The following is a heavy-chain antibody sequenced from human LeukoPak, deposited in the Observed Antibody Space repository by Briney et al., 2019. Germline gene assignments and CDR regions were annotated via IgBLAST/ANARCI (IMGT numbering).Heavy chain of an antibody. D-gene: IGHD3-10*01. Sequence: ASVKVSCKVSGYTLTELSMHWVRQAPGKGLEWMGGFDPEDGETIYAQKFQGRVTMTEDTSTDTAYMELSSLRSEDTAVYYCATGLSATMVRGVLEYRGQGTLVTVSS. CDR3: ATGLSATMVRGVLEY. CDR2: FDPEDGET. CDR1: GYTLTELS. J-gene: IGHJ4*02. V-gene: IGHV1-24*01.